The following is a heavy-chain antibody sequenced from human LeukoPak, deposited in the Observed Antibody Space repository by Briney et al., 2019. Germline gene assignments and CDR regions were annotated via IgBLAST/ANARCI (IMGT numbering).Heavy chain of an antibody. CDR1: GDSIISHY. CDR2: VYYSGST. V-gene: IGHV4-59*11. CDR3: ARDRRYYDTRGSPLGWFDP. D-gene: IGHD3-22*01. J-gene: IGHJ5*02. Sequence: SETLSLTCTVSGDSIISHYWSWIRQPPGKGLEWIGYVYYSGSTNYNPSLKTRVNISVDTSKNQFSLKLTSVTAADTAVYYCARDRRYYDTRGSPLGWFDPWGQGTLVTVSS.